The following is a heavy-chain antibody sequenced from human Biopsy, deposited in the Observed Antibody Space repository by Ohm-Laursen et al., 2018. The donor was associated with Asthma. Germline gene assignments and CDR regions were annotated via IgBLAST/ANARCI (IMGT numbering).Heavy chain of an antibody. Sequence: SLRLSCAASGFTFDDYAMHWVRQAPGKGLEWVSGISWNSGSIGYADSVKGRFTISRDNAKNSLYLQMNSRRAEDTALYYCAKGEWELLEANFDYWGQGTLVTVSS. J-gene: IGHJ4*02. V-gene: IGHV3-9*01. CDR1: GFTFDDYA. D-gene: IGHD1-26*01. CDR3: AKGEWELLEANFDY. CDR2: ISWNSGSI.